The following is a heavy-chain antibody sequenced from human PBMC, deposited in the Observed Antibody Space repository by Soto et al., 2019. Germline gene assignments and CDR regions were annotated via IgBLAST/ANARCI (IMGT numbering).Heavy chain of an antibody. Sequence: LSLTCTVSGGSISSGGYYWSWIRQHPGKGLEWIGYIYYSGSTYYNPSLKSRVTISVDTSKNQFSLKLSSVTAADTAVYYCARVSYYYDSSPLDYWGQGTLVTVSS. V-gene: IGHV4-31*03. D-gene: IGHD3-22*01. CDR2: IYYSGST. J-gene: IGHJ4*02. CDR1: GGSISSGGYY. CDR3: ARVSYYYDSSPLDY.